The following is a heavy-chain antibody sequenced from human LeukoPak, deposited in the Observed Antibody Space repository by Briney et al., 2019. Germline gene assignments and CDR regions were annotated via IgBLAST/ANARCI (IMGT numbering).Heavy chain of an antibody. D-gene: IGHD3-22*01. CDR3: ARRYDSSGYYYGGNWFDP. CDR1: GFTFSSYS. Sequence: GGSLRLSCAASGFTFSSYSMNWVRQAPGKGREWVSYISSSSSTIYYADSVKGRFTISRDNAKNSLYLQMNSLRAEDTAVYYCARRYDSSGYYYGGNWFDPWGQGTLVTVSS. CDR2: ISSSSSTI. J-gene: IGHJ5*02. V-gene: IGHV3-48*04.